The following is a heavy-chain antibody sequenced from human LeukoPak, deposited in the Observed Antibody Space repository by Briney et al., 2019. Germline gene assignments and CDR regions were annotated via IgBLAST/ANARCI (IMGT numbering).Heavy chain of an antibody. CDR2: ISYDASNK. V-gene: IGHV3-30*18. CDR1: GFTFRSYG. J-gene: IGHJ4*02. Sequence: GRSLRLSCAASGFTFRSYGMHWVRQAPGKGLEWVAVISYDASNKYYADSVKGRFTTSRDNSKNTVYLQMNSLRAEDTAVYYCAKVGDGYNNFDYWGQGTLVTVSS. CDR3: AKVGDGYNNFDY. D-gene: IGHD5-24*01.